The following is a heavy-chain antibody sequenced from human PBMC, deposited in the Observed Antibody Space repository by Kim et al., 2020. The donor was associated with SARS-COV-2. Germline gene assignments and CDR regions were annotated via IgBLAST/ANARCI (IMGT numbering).Heavy chain of an antibody. V-gene: IGHV3-64D*09. J-gene: IGHJ6*02. CDR3: VGNYGDKDYYYYGMDV. Sequence: GGSLRLSCSASGFTFSSYAMHWVRQAPGKGLEYVSAISSNGGSTYYADSVKGRFTISRDNSKNTLYLQMSSLRAEDTAVYYCVGNYGDKDYYYYGMDVWGQGTTVTVSS. CDR1: GFTFSSYA. CDR2: ISSNGGST. D-gene: IGHD4-17*01.